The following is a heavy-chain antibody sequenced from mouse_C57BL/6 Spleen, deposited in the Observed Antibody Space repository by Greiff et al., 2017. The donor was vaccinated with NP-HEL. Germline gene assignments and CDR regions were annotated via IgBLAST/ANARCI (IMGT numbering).Heavy chain of an antibody. D-gene: IGHD1-1*01. CDR1: GFTFSDYG. J-gene: IGHJ4*01. CDR3: TTVVAPNDAMDY. Sequence: EVKLVESGGGLVKPGGSLKLSCAASGFTFSDYGMHWVRQAPEKGLEWVAYISSGSSTIYYADTVKGRFTISRDNAKNTLFLQMTSLRSEDTAMYYCTTVVAPNDAMDYWGQGTSVTVSS. CDR2: ISSGSSTI. V-gene: IGHV5-17*01.